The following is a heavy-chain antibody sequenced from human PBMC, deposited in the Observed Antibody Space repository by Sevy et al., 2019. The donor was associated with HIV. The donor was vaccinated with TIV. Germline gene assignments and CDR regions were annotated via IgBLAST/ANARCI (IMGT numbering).Heavy chain of an antibody. D-gene: IGHD4-17*01. CDR2: ISYDGSDK. V-gene: IGHV3-30-3*01. Sequence: GGSLRLSCAASGFALSYYYAMHWVRQAPGKGLEWVALISYDGSDKYYADSVKGRFTISRDNFKNTLYLQMNSLTTEDTAVYYCARPRANYVDHYFFYAMDVWGQGTTVTVSS. CDR3: ARPRANYVDHYFFYAMDV. CDR1: GFALSYYYA. J-gene: IGHJ6*02.